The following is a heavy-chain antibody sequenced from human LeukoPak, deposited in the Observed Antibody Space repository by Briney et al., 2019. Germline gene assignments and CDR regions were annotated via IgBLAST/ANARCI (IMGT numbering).Heavy chain of an antibody. Sequence: PGGSLRLSCTASGFTFSSYGMGWVRQAPGKGLEWVSAISNSGDSTYFAYSMKGRFTISRDNSKNTLYLQMNSLRADDTAVYYCAKDARRTSGWYYFDYWGQGTLVTVSS. J-gene: IGHJ4*02. V-gene: IGHV3-23*01. CDR1: GFTFSSYG. CDR3: AKDARRTSGWYYFDY. D-gene: IGHD6-19*01. CDR2: ISNSGDST.